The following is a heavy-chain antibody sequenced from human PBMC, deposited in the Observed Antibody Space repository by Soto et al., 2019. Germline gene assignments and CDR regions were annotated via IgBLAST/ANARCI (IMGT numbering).Heavy chain of an antibody. CDR1: GFTLGSHR. CDR3: ATVFDL. Sequence: DVQLVESGGGLVQPGGSLRVSCAASGFTLGSHRIHWVRQPPGKGLEWVSRIDTDGGGTSYADSVKGRFTISTDNAKNTVYLQMNVLRAEDTAVFYCATVFDLWGQGTLVTVSS. V-gene: IGHV3-74*01. J-gene: IGHJ4*02. CDR2: IDTDGGGT.